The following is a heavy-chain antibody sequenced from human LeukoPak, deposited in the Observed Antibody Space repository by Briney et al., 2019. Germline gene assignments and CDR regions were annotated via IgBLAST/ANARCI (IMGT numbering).Heavy chain of an antibody. CDR3: ARSITARLGESHAGGY. D-gene: IGHD3-16*01. V-gene: IGHV1-3*03. J-gene: IGHJ4*02. CDR1: GYTFSSYT. Sequence: ASVKVSCKASGYTFSSYTMHWVRQAPGQRLKWMGWINAGNGNTKYSQEFQGKVTITRDTSASTAYMELSSLRSEDTAVYYCARSITARLGESHAGGYWGQGTLVTVSP. CDR2: INAGNGNT.